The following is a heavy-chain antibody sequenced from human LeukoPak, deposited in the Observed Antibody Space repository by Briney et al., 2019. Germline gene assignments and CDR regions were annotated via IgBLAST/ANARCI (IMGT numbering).Heavy chain of an antibody. V-gene: IGHV3-30-3*01. J-gene: IGHJ4*02. CDR1: GFTFSSYA. CDR3: ARDPAARSRYYFDY. Sequence: GGSLRLSCAASGFTFSSYAMHWVRQAPGKGLEWVAVISYDGSNKYYADSVKGRFTISRDNSKNTLYLQMNSLRAEDTAVYYCARDPAARSRYYFDYWGQGTLVTVSS. D-gene: IGHD6-6*01. CDR2: ISYDGSNK.